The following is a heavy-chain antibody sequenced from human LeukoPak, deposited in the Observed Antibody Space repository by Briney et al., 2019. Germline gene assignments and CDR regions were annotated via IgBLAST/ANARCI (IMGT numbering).Heavy chain of an antibody. D-gene: IGHD2-15*01. Sequence: GGSLRLSCAASGFTFSSYAMSGVRQAPGKGLEGVSAIRGSGAGTYYADSVKGRFTISRDNSKNTLYLQMNSLRAEDTAVYYCAKDHGYCSGGSCYPYYFDYWGQGTLVTVSS. CDR1: GFTFSSYA. CDR2: IRGSGAGT. J-gene: IGHJ4*02. V-gene: IGHV3-23*01. CDR3: AKDHGYCSGGSCYPYYFDY.